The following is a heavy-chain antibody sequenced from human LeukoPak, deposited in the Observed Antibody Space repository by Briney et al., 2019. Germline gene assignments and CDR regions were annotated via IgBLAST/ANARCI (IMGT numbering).Heavy chain of an antibody. CDR1: GGTFSSYA. Sequence: SVKVSCKASGGTFSSYAISWVRQAPGQGLEWMGGIIPIFGTANYAQKLQGRVTMTTDTSTSTAYMELRSLRSDDTAVYYCARGFTMVRGVSYYYYGMDVWGQGTTVTVSS. D-gene: IGHD3-10*01. J-gene: IGHJ6*02. V-gene: IGHV1-69*05. CDR2: IIPIFGTA. CDR3: ARGFTMVRGVSYYYYGMDV.